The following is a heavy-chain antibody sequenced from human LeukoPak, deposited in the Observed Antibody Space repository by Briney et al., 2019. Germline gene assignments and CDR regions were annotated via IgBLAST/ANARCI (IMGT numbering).Heavy chain of an antibody. Sequence: QPGGSLRLSCAASGVTFSSYWMHWVRQAPGKGLEWVSAISGSGGSTYYADSVKGRFTISRDNSKNTLYLQMNSLRAEDTAVYYCAKLYDSSGYSLFDNWGQGTMVTVSS. CDR3: AKLYDSSGYSLFDN. CDR2: ISGSGGST. CDR1: GVTFSSYW. D-gene: IGHD3-22*01. V-gene: IGHV3-23*01. J-gene: IGHJ3*02.